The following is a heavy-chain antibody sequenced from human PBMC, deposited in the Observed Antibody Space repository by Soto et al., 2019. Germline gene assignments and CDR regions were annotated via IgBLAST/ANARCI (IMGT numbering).Heavy chain of an antibody. V-gene: IGHV1-69*02. CDR2: VNPILSMS. D-gene: IGHD3-10*01. J-gene: IGHJ4*02. CDR1: GDTFSFYT. Sequence: QVQLVQSGAELKKPGSSVKVSCKASGDTFSFYTINWVRQAPGLGLEWMGRVNPILSMSNYAQKFQGRVTMTADKPTSTASMALRSLRSEDTAFYYCATSYGSGYRAFDYWGQGALVTVSS. CDR3: ATSYGSGYRAFDY.